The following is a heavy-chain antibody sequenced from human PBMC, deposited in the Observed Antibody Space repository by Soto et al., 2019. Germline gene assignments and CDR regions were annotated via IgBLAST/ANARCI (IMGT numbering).Heavy chain of an antibody. D-gene: IGHD3-10*01. J-gene: IGHJ5*02. Sequence: SETLSLTCTVSGGSISSGGYYWSWIRQHPGKGLEWIGYIYYSGSTYYNPSLKSRVTISVDTSKNQFSLKLSSVTAADTAVYYCARDNGAFGELSWFDPWGQGTLVTVSS. CDR1: GGSISSGGYY. CDR2: IYYSGST. CDR3: ARDNGAFGELSWFDP. V-gene: IGHV4-31*03.